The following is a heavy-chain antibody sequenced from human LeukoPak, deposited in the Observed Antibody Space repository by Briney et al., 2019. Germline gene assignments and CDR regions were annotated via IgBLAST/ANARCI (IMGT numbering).Heavy chain of an antibody. V-gene: IGHV3-7*01. CDR3: VRSLERFGTRDY. CDR2: IKQDGSEQ. J-gene: IGHJ4*02. D-gene: IGHD3-3*01. CDR1: GFIFGAYW. Sequence: GGSLRLSCAASGFIFGAYWMTWVRQAPGKGLEWVGNIKQDGSEQYYMDSVKGRFTISRDNAKKSLFLQMNSLTAEDTGLYYCVRSLERFGTRDYWGQGTLVTVSS.